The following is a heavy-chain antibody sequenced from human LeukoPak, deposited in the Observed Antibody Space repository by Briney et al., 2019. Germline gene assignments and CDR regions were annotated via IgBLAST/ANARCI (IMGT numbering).Heavy chain of an antibody. D-gene: IGHD3-3*02. CDR1: GYTFTRYY. CDR2: INPNSGGT. Sequence: SVTVSCKASGYTFTRYYMHWVRQAPGQGLEGMGWINPNSGGTNYAQKFQGRVTMTRDTSISTAYMELSRLRSDDTAVYYCARDPFLGLALFDHWGQGTLVTVSS. V-gene: IGHV1-2*02. CDR3: ARDPFLGLALFDH. J-gene: IGHJ4*02.